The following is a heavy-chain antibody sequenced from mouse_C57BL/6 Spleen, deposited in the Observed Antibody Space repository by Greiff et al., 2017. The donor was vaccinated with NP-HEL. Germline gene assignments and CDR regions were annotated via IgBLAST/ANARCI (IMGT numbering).Heavy chain of an antibody. V-gene: IGHV6-6*01. Sequence: EVQRVESGGGLVQPGGSMKLSCAASGFTFSDAWMDWVRQSPEKGLEWVAEIRNKANNHATYYAESVKGRFTISRDDSKSSVYLQMNSLRAEDTGIYYCTGDYYGHYWYFDVWGTGTTVTVSS. J-gene: IGHJ1*03. CDR1: GFTFSDAW. CDR2: IRNKANNHAT. D-gene: IGHD1-1*01. CDR3: TGDYYGHYWYFDV.